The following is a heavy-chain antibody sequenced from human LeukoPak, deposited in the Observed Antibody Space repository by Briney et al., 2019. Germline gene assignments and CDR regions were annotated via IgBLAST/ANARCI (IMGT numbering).Heavy chain of an antibody. Sequence: GGSLRLSCAASGFTLSSYVMTWVRQAPGKELEWVSVISGSAGSTNYADSVKGRFTISRDNIKNTLDLQMSSLRAEDTAVYYCARDTSGWYGAFEYWGQGTLVTVSS. CDR2: ISGSAGST. J-gene: IGHJ4*02. D-gene: IGHD6-19*01. V-gene: IGHV3-23*01. CDR3: ARDTSGWYGAFEY. CDR1: GFTLSSYV.